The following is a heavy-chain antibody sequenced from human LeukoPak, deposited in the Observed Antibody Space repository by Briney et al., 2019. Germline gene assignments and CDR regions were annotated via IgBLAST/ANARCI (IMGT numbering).Heavy chain of an antibody. V-gene: IGHV4-30-4*02. CDR1: GGSISSGDYY. D-gene: IGHD5-18*01. Sequence: SETLSLTCTVSGGSISSGDYYWSWIRQPPGKGLEWIGYIYYSGSTYYNPSLKSRVTISVDTSKNQFSLKLSSVTAADTAVYYCARGTDTAMASANGMDVWGQGTTVTVSS. CDR3: ARGTDTAMASANGMDV. J-gene: IGHJ6*02. CDR2: IYYSGST.